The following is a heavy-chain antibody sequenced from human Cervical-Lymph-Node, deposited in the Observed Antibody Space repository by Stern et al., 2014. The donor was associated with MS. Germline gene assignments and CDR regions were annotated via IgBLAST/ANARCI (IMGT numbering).Heavy chain of an antibody. J-gene: IGHJ5*02. CDR3: ATDEVANFAH. CDR1: GFIFSKAW. CDR2: IKPKTDGRKT. Sequence: EVQLEESGGGLVKPGGSLRLSCAASGFIFSKAWMTWVRQAPGKGLEWVGRIKPKTDGRKTNYSTPVQGRFTISRDDSKNILFLHMNSLKTEDTAVYYCATDEVANFAHWGQGTLVTVSS. V-gene: IGHV3-15*01.